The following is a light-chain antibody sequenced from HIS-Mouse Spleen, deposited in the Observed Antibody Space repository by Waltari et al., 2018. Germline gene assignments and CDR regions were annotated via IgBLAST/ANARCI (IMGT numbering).Light chain of an antibody. CDR3: CSDAGSSTWV. CDR1: SLHVWRFKL. Sequence: QSALTQPASVSGSPGPSTTIPCTGTSLHVWRFKLVSWHQQHPDKAPKPMIYEGSKRPAGVSNRFSGSKSGNTASLTISGLQAEDEADYYCCSDAGSSTWVFGGGTKLTVL. J-gene: IGLJ3*02. CDR2: EGS. V-gene: IGLV2-23*01.